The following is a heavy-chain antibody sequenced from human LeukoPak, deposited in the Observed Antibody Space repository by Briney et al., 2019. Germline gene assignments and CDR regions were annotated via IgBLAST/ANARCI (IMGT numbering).Heavy chain of an antibody. CDR2: IDTAGDT. CDR3: ARGVYYYGSGSFRAFDY. Sequence: QAGGSLRLSCAASGFTFSSYDMHWVRQATGKGLEWVSAIDTAGDTYYPGSVKGRFTISREKAKNSLYLQMNSLRAGDTAVYYCARGVYYYGSGSFRAFDYWGQGTLVTVSS. J-gene: IGHJ4*02. V-gene: IGHV3-13*04. CDR1: GFTFSSYD. D-gene: IGHD3-10*01.